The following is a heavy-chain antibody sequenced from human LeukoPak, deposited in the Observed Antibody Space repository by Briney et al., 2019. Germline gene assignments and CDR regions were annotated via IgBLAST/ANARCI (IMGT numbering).Heavy chain of an antibody. CDR2: ISGSGGST. V-gene: IGHV3-23*01. D-gene: IGHD2-21*02. Sequence: PGGSLRLSCAASGFTFSSYAMSWVRQAPGKGLEWVSAISGSGGSTYYADSVKGRFTIPRDNSKNTLYLQMNSLRAEDTAVYYCVKDRHIVVVTAIAYDYWGQGTLVTVSS. J-gene: IGHJ4*02. CDR3: VKDRHIVVVTAIAYDY. CDR1: GFTFSSYA.